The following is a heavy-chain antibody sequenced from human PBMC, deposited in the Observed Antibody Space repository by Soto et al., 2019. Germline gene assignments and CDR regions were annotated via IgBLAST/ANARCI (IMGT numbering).Heavy chain of an antibody. CDR3: ARAGRGWFGELFQYYYYGMDV. D-gene: IGHD3-10*01. CDR1: GYTFTSYG. CDR2: ISAYNGNT. Sequence: ASVKVSCKASGYTFTSYGISWVRQAPGQGLEWMGWISAYNGNTNYAQKLQGRVTMTTDTSTSTAYMELRSLRSDDMAVYYCARAGRGWFGELFQYYYYGMDVWGQGTTVTVSS. J-gene: IGHJ6*02. V-gene: IGHV1-18*03.